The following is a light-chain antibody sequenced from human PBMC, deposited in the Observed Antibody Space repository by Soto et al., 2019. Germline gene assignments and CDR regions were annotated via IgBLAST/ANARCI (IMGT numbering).Light chain of an antibody. CDR3: QQRSNWPIT. CDR2: DAS. J-gene: IGKJ5*01. V-gene: IGKV3-11*01. CDR1: QSVSSY. Sequence: EIVLTQSPATLSLSPGERATLSCMASQSVSSYLAWYQQKPGQAPSLLIYDASNRATGIPARFSGSGSGTDFTLTISSLEPEDFAVYSCQQRSNWPITFGQGTRLEIK.